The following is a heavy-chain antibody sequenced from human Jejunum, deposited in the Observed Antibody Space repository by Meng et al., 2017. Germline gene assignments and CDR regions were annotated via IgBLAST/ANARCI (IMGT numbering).Heavy chain of an antibody. V-gene: IGHV1-18*01. J-gene: IGHJ4*02. CDR3: ARDEDGTAMFY. Sequence: QVQLVQAGREGKKPGASLKVSCKASGYTFTNYGSSWVRQAPGQGLEWMAWITAFNGLSTYTQKLQGRVTVATDSSTNTAYMELTNLTSDDTAVYYCARDEDGTAMFYWGQGTLVTVSS. CDR2: ITAFNGLS. D-gene: IGHD5-18*01. CDR1: GYTFTNYG.